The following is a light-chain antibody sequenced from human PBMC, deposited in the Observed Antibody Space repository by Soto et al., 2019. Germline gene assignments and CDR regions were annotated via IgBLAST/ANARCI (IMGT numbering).Light chain of an antibody. CDR1: SGDVGSYNR. J-gene: IGLJ1*01. CDR2: EVS. CDR3: SSYTSSSTFV. Sequence: QSVLTQPPSASGSPGQSVTISCTGTSGDVGSYNRVSWYQQPPGTAPKLMIYEVSNRPSGVPDRFSGCKSGNTASLTISGLQAEDEADYYCSSYTSSSTFVFGTGTKVTVL. V-gene: IGLV2-18*02.